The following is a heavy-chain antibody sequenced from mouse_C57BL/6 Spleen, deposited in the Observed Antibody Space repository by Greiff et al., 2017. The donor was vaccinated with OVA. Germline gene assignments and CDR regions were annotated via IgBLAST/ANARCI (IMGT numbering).Heavy chain of an antibody. J-gene: IGHJ4*01. Sequence: QVQLKESGAELARPGASVKLSCKASGYTFTSYGISWVKQRTGQGLEWIGEIYPRSGNTYYNEKFKGKATLTADKSSSTAYMELRSLTSEDSAVYFCARDDYEYYYAMDYWGQGTSVTVSS. D-gene: IGHD2-4*01. CDR1: GYTFTSYG. CDR3: ARDDYEYYYAMDY. V-gene: IGHV1-81*01. CDR2: IYPRSGNT.